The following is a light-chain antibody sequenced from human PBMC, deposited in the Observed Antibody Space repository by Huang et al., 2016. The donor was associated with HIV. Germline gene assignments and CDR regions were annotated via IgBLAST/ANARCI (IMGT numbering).Light chain of an antibody. CDR3: QQRSNRTPTT. CDR1: QSVGSY. Sequence: EIILTQSPATLSLSPGERATLSCRASQSVGSYLAWYQQKPGQAPRVLIYDASNRATGIPARFSGGGSGTDFTLTIRGLEPEDFAVYFCQQRSNRTPTTFGQGTKVE. V-gene: IGKV3-11*01. CDR2: DAS. J-gene: IGKJ1*01.